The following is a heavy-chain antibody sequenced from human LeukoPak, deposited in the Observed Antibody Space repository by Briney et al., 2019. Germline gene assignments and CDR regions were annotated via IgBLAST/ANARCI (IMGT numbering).Heavy chain of an antibody. CDR2: IIPLLEET. CDR1: GYTFKNFG. V-gene: IGHV1-69*13. J-gene: IGHJ5*02. CDR3: ARDGLLMARGVRNGFDP. D-gene: IGHD3-10*01. Sequence: SVKVSCKASGYTFKNFGITWMRQAPGQGLEWMGGIIPLLEETNYAQKFQGRVTITADESTNTAYMELSSLTSDDTAVYYCARDGLLMARGVRNGFDPWGQGTLVTVSS.